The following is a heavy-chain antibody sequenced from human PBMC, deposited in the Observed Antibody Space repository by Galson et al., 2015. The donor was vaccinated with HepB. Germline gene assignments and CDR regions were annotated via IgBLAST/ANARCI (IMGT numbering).Heavy chain of an antibody. J-gene: IGHJ4*02. CDR2: IYYSGST. D-gene: IGHD3-10*01. CDR1: GGSISSYY. CDR3: AREGGGSGSPLDY. Sequence: QVQLQESGPGLVKPSETLSLTCTVSGGSISSYYWSWIRQPPGKGLEWIGYIYYSGSTNYNPSLKSRVTISVDTSKNQFSLKLSSVTAADTAVYYCAREGGGSGSPLDYWGQGTLVTVSS. V-gene: IGHV4-59*01.